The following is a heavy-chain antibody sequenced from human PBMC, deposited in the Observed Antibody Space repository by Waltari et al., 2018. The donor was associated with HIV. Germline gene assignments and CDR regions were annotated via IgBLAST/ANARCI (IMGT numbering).Heavy chain of an antibody. D-gene: IGHD3-3*01. Sequence: QVQLVQSGAEVKKPGASVKVSCKASGYTFTGSYIHWVRQAPGQGLEWMGWINPNSGGTNYAQKFQGRVTMTRDTSISTAYMELSRLRSDDTAVYYCAREKNDFWSGSRNWFDPWGQGTLVTVSS. J-gene: IGHJ5*02. CDR2: INPNSGGT. V-gene: IGHV1-2*02. CDR1: GYTFTGSY. CDR3: AREKNDFWSGSRNWFDP.